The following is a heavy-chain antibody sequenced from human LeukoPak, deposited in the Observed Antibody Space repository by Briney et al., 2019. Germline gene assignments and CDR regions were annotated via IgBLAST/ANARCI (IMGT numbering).Heavy chain of an antibody. J-gene: IGHJ3*02. CDR2: IYTSGST. CDR1: GGSISSYY. CDR3: ARDLPHSSGHDAFDI. Sequence: SETLSLTCTVSGGSISSYYWSCIRQPAGKGLEWIGRIYTSGSTNYNPSLKSRVTMSVDTSKNQFSLKLSSVTAADTAVYYCARDLPHSSGHDAFDIWGQGTMVTVSS. V-gene: IGHV4-4*07. D-gene: IGHD6-19*01.